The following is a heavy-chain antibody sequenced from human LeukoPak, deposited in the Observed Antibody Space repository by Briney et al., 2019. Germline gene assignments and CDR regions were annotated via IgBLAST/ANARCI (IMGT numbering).Heavy chain of an antibody. CDR3: AKAHGGWRDDDYFDY. J-gene: IGHJ4*02. D-gene: IGHD6-19*01. CDR1: GFTLDDYT. V-gene: IGHV3-43*01. Sequence: PGGSLRLSCAASGFTLDDYTMHWVRQAPGKGLEWVSLISWDGGSAYYADSVKGRFTISRDNSKNSLYLQMNSLRTEDTALYYCAKAHGGWRDDDYFDYWGQGTLVTVSS. CDR2: ISWDGGSA.